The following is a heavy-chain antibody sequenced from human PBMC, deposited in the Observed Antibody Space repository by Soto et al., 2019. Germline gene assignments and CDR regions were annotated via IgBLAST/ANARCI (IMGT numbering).Heavy chain of an antibody. Sequence: NPSETLSLTCAVSGVSIHNSHSFWGWIRQPPGKGLEFIGSMYYSGGANYNPSLKSRVTIPLDTSKNQFSLTVNSVTAADTAIYYCGRVVEGATRHTDFDSWGQGTLVTVSS. D-gene: IGHD2-15*01. J-gene: IGHJ5*01. CDR3: GRVVEGATRHTDFDS. V-gene: IGHV4-39*01. CDR1: GVSIHNSHSF. CDR2: MYYSGGA.